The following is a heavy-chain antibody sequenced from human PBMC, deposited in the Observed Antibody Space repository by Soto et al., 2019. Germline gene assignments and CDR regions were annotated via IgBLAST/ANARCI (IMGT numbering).Heavy chain of an antibody. V-gene: IGHV3-33*01. D-gene: IGHD5-18*01. Sequence: PGGSLRLSCAASGFTFSSYGMHWVRQAPGKGLEWVAVIWYDGSNKYYADSVKGRFTISRDNSKNTLYLQMNSLRAEDTAVYYCAREARRGYSYGYQYYYGMDVWGQGTTVTVSS. CDR2: IWYDGSNK. J-gene: IGHJ6*02. CDR3: AREARRGYSYGYQYYYGMDV. CDR1: GFTFSSYG.